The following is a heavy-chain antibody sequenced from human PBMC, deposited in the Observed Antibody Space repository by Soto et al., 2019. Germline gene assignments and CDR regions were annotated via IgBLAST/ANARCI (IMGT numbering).Heavy chain of an antibody. CDR1: GGSISSGDYY. CDR3: ARAVDTAMVTRYYYYGMDV. Sequence: PSETLSLTCTVSGGSISSGDYYWSWIRQPPGKGLEWIGYIYYSGSTYYNPSLKSRVTISVDTSKNQFSLKLSSVTAADTAVYYCARAVDTAMVTRYYYYGMDVWGQGTTVTVSS. V-gene: IGHV4-30-4*01. J-gene: IGHJ6*02. D-gene: IGHD5-18*01. CDR2: IYYSGST.